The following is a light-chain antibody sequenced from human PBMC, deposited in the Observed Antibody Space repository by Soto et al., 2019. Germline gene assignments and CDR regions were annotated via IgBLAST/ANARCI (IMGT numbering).Light chain of an antibody. J-gene: IGKJ1*01. CDR1: QSVSSK. CDR2: GAS. CDR3: QQYNSWPWT. V-gene: IGKV3-15*01. Sequence: EIVCTQSPATLSVSPGEGATLSCRASQSVSSKLAWYQQKPGQAPRLLIYGASTRATGIPARFSGSGSGTEFTLTISSLQSEDSAVYYCQQYNSWPWTFGQGTKVDIK.